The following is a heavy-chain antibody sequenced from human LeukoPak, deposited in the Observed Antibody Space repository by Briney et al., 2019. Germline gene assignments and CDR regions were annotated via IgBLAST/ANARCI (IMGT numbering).Heavy chain of an antibody. Sequence: ASVKVSCKASGYTFTGYYMRWVRQAPGQGLEWMGWINPNSGGTNYAQKFQGRVTMTRDTSISTAYMELSRLRSDDTAVYYCARWGLIAVAGTSLNYWGQGTLVTVSS. D-gene: IGHD6-19*01. CDR3: ARWGLIAVAGTSLNY. CDR1: GYTFTGYY. CDR2: INPNSGGT. J-gene: IGHJ4*02. V-gene: IGHV1-2*02.